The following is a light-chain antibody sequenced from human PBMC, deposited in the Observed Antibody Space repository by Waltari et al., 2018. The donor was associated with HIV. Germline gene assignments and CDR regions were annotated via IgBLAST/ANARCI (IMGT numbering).Light chain of an antibody. J-gene: IGLJ1*01. Sequence: QSVLTQPPSVAEAPRQRVTISCSGSSSNIGNNAGNWYQQVPGKAPKLLIYYDDLLSSGVSDRFSGSKSGTSASLAIRGLQSEDEAEYYCAAWDDYLNGYVFGSGTKVTVL. V-gene: IGLV1-36*01. CDR3: AAWDDYLNGYV. CDR1: SSNIGNNA. CDR2: YDD.